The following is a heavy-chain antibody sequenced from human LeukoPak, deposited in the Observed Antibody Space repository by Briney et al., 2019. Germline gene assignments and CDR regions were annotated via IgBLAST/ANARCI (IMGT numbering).Heavy chain of an antibody. D-gene: IGHD6-13*01. V-gene: IGHV1-3*01. CDR2: INAGNGNT. J-gene: IGHJ1*01. CDR3: ATTVSAGTYRYFQH. Sequence: ASVKVSCKASGYIFTTYATHWVRQAPGQSLEWMGWINAGNGNTKYLQKFQGRVTITRDTSANIAYMELSSLRSEDTAVYYCATTVSAGTYRYFQHWGQGTLVTVSS. CDR1: GYIFTTYA.